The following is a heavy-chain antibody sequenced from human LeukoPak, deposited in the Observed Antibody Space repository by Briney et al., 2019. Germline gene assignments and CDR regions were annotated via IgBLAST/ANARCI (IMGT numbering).Heavy chain of an antibody. J-gene: IGHJ4*02. V-gene: IGHV3-21*01. Sequence: GGSLRLSCAASGFTFSSYSMNWVRQAPGKGLEWVSSISSSSSYIYYADSVKGRFTISRDNAKNSLYLQMNSLRAEDTAVYYCARDLYGDYPWDYRGQGTLVTVSS. CDR1: GFTFSSYS. CDR3: ARDLYGDYPWDY. D-gene: IGHD4-17*01. CDR2: ISSSSSYI.